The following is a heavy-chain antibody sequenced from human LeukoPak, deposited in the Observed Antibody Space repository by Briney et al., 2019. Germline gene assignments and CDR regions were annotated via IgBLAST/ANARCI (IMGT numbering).Heavy chain of an antibody. CDR3: ARDRPVGYSGYDYLGYYGMDV. D-gene: IGHD5-12*01. J-gene: IGHJ6*02. CDR1: GYTFTSYG. V-gene: IGHV1-18*01. CDR2: ISAYNGNT. Sequence: ASVKVSCKASGYTFTSYGISWVRQAPGQGLEWMGWISAYNGNTNYAQKLQGRVTMTTDTSTSTAYMELRSLRSDDTAVYYCARDRPVGYSGYDYLGYYGMDVWGQGTTVTVSS.